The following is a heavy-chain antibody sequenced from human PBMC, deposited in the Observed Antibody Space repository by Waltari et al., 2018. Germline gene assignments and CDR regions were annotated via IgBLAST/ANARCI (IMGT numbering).Heavy chain of an antibody. V-gene: IGHV6-1*01. Sequence: QVQLQQSGPGLVKPSQTLSLTCAISGDSVPSNSAAWNWIRQSPSRGLEWLGRTYYRSKWYNDYAVSVKSRITINPDTSKNQFSLQLNSVTPEDTAVYYCARELKRRGQLLYYFDYWGQGTLVTVSS. D-gene: IGHD2-21*02. CDR1: GDSVPSNSAA. CDR3: ARELKRRGQLLYYFDY. CDR2: TYYRSKWYN. J-gene: IGHJ4*02.